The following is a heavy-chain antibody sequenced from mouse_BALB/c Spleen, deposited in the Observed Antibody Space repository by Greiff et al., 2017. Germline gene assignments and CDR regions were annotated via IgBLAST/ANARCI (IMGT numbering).Heavy chain of an antibody. J-gene: IGHJ4*01. CDR1: GYTFTSYY. V-gene: IGHV1S81*02. CDR3: TRNEGAMDY. CDR2: INPSNGGT. Sequence: QVQLQQSGAELVKPGASVTLSCKASGYTFTSYYMYWVKQRPGKGLEWIGEINPSNGGTNFNEKFKSKATLTVDKTSSTAYMQLSSLTSEASAVCYCTRNEGAMDYWGQGTSVTVSS.